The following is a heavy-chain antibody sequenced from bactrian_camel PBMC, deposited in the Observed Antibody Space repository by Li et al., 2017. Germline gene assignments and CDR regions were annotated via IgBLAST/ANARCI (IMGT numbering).Heavy chain of an antibody. Sequence: VQLVESGGGSVQAGGSLRLSCAAAEYTFNTNCMVWFRQPPGKERDGVATIHTVSGRAYYADSVKDRFTISQDNAKITLYLQMNSLKPEDTAMYYCVAGRAEGRWCPVEATTSEFGYRGQGTQV. J-gene: IGHJ6*01. D-gene: IGHD6*01. CDR3: VAGRAEGRWCPVEATTSEFGY. CDR2: IHTVSGRA. CDR1: EYTFNTNC. V-gene: IGHV3S1*01.